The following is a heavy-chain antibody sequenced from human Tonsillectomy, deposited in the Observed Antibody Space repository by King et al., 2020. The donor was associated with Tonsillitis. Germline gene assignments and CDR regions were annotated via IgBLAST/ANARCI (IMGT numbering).Heavy chain of an antibody. CDR3: ARYHAVAGPDHPFDY. Sequence: LQLQESGPGLVKPSETLSLTCTVSGGSISSSSYYWGWIRQPPGKGLEWIGSIYYSGSTYYNPSLKSRGTISVDTSKNQFSLKLSSVTAADTAVYYCARYHAVAGPDHPFDYWGQGTLVTVSS. J-gene: IGHJ4*02. V-gene: IGHV4-39*07. D-gene: IGHD6-19*01. CDR2: IYYSGST. CDR1: GGSISSSSYY.